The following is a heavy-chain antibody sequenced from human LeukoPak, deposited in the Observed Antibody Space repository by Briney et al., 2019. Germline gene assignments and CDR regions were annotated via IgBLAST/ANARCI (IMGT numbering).Heavy chain of an antibody. CDR2: VFRDGSA. V-gene: IGHV4-38-2*01. D-gene: IGHD3-22*01. CDR3: ARLTYSFTCSGYHYFDH. J-gene: IGHJ4*02. Sequence: SETLSLTCAVSGFSISSGYYWGWIRQPPGKGLVWIGSVFRDGSAFYNPSLKSRVSLSVDTSTMKFSLRLTSVTAADTAVYYCARLTYSFTCSGYHYFDHWGQGALVSVSS. CDR1: GFSISSGYY.